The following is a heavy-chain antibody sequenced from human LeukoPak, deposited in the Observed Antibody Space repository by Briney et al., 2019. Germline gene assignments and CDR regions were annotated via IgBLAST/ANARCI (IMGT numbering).Heavy chain of an antibody. CDR3: ARGIGSTTVTTLEYYFDY. J-gene: IGHJ4*02. CDR1: GYTFTSYD. V-gene: IGHV1-8*01. Sequence: ASVKVSCKASGYTFTSYDNNWVRQATGQGLEWMGWMNPNSGNTGYAQKFQGRVTMTRNTSISTAYMELSSLRSEDTAVYYCARGIGSTTVTTLEYYFDYWGQGTLVTVSS. D-gene: IGHD4-17*01. CDR2: MNPNSGNT.